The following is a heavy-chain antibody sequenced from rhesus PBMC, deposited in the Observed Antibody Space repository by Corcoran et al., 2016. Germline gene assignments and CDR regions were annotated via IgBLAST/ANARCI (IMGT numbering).Heavy chain of an antibody. CDR3: TREQQLRKYFDY. J-gene: IGHJ4*01. CDR2: SSGNSGTI. CDR1: GFPFDDYA. Sequence: EVQLVESGGALAQPGGSLRLSCAASGFPFDDYALSWVREAPGKGWEWVSRSSGNSGTIDYADSVKDRFTISRENAKNSLFLQMDRLRAEDTAVYYGTREQQLRKYFDYGGQGVLVTVSS. D-gene: IGHD6-43*01. V-gene: IGHV3-134*01.